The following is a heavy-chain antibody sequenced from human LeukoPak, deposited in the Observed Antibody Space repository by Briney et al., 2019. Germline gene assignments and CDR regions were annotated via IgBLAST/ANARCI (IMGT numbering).Heavy chain of an antibody. V-gene: IGHV4-61*02. CDR2: MYTSGST. J-gene: IGHJ4*02. D-gene: IGHD5-18*01. CDR3: ARRDSYGFHYFDY. CDR1: GGSISSGNYY. Sequence: SQTLSLTCTVSGGSISSGNYYWNWVRQPAGKGLEWIGRMYTSGSTIYNPSLKSRVTISLDTSKNQFPLKLSSVTAADTAVYYCARRDSYGFHYFDYWGQGTLVTVSS.